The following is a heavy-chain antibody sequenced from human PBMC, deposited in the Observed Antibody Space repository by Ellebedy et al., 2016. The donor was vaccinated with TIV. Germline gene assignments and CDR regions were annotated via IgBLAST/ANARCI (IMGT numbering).Heavy chain of an antibody. CDR2: ISAFNGDT. Sequence: ASVKVSCKASGYTFSSFGITWVRQAPGQGLEWMGWISAFNGDTNYVQKLQDRVTMTSDSSTSTAYLELRSLRSDDTAVYYCARVIGLRDCSGDICSPPPPLDHWGQGALVTVSS. D-gene: IGHD2-15*01. V-gene: IGHV1-18*04. CDR1: GYTFSSFG. J-gene: IGHJ4*02. CDR3: ARVIGLRDCSGDICSPPPPLDH.